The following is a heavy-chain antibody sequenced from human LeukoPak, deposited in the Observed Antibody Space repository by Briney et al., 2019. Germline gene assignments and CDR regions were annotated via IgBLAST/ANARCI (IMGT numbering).Heavy chain of an antibody. CDR3: AKGLAGSSKTGIDY. V-gene: IGHV3-30*18. CDR1: GFTFSSYG. J-gene: IGHJ4*02. CDR2: ISYDGSNK. Sequence: GGSLRLSCAASGFTFSSYGMHWLRQAPGKGLEGVADISYDGSNKYYADSVKGRFTISRDNSKNTLYLQMNSLRAEDTAVYYCAKGLAGSSKTGIDYWGQGTLVTVSS. D-gene: IGHD6-6*01.